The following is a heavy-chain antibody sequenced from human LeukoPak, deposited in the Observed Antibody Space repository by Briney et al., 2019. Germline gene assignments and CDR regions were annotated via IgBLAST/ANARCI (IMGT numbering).Heavy chain of an antibody. CDR3: ARDYDFWSGYFDY. J-gene: IGHJ4*02. V-gene: IGHV3-30-3*01. D-gene: IGHD3-3*01. CDR2: ISYDGSNK. Sequence: PGRSLRLPCAASGFTFSSYAMHWVRQAPGKGLEWVAVISYDGSNKYYADSVKGRFTISRDNSKNTLYLQMNSLRAEDTAVYYCARDYDFWSGYFDYWGQGTLVTVSS. CDR1: GFTFSSYA.